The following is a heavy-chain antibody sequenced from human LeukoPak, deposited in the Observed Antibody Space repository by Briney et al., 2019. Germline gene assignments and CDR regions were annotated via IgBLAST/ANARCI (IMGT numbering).Heavy chain of an antibody. V-gene: IGHV4-34*01. CDR3: SRGAIN. CDR1: GGSFSDYY. CDR2: INHSGST. J-gene: IGHJ4*02. D-gene: IGHD2-2*02. Sequence: PSETLSLTCAVYGGSFSDYYWSRIRQSPGKGLEWIGEINHSGSTNYNPSLEGRATMSVDTSKNQLSLNLSSVTAADTAMYYCSRGAINWGQGTLVTVSS.